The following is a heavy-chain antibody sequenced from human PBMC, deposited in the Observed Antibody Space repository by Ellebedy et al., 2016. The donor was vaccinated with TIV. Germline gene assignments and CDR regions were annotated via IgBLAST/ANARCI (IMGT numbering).Heavy chain of an antibody. CDR1: GNSVSSTSAA. Sequence: SQTLSLTCAISGNSVSSTSAAWNWIRQSPSRGLEWLGRTCYRSKWYNDYAVSVKSRITINPDTSKNQFSLHLKSVTPEDTAVYYCTREAFRYSDRHGYGMDVWGQGTTVTVS. CDR2: TCYRSKWYN. J-gene: IGHJ6*02. CDR3: TREAFRYSDRHGYGMDV. D-gene: IGHD3-9*01. V-gene: IGHV6-1*01.